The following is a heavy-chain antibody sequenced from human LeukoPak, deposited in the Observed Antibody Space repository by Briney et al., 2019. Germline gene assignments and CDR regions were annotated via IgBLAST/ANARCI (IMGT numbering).Heavy chain of an antibody. V-gene: IGHV3-23*01. CDR3: APLMMYAIDFDS. D-gene: IGHD2-8*01. J-gene: IGHJ4*02. Sequence: PGGSLRLSCAASGFTFRNYAMSWVRQAPGKGLEWVSAISGSGENTYYADSVKGRFTISRDNSKNTLYLQMNSLRAEDTAVYYCAPLMMYAIDFDSWGQGTLVTVSS. CDR1: GFTFRNYA. CDR2: ISGSGENT.